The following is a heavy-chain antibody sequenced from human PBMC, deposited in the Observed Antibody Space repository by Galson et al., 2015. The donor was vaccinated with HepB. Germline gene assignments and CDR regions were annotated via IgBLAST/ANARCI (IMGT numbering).Heavy chain of an antibody. V-gene: IGHV1-69*13. D-gene: IGHD2-15*01. CDR2: IIPTYGTT. CDR3: ARVGGKLGYCSGGSCSNWFDP. J-gene: IGHJ5*02. Sequence: SVKVSCKASGGTFSSYAINWVRQAPGQGLEWMGGIIPTYGTTKYAQKFQGRVTITADESTNTAYMELSSLRSEDTAVYYCARVGGKLGYCSGGSCSNWFDPWGQGTLVTVPS. CDR1: GGTFSSYA.